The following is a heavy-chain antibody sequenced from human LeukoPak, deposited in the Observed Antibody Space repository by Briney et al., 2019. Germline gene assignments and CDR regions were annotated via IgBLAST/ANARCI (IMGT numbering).Heavy chain of an antibody. CDR1: GGSISSSSYY. J-gene: IGHJ6*03. CDR2: IYYSGST. CDR3: ATPTLGYCSSTSCYQNYYYYMDV. D-gene: IGHD2-2*01. V-gene: IGHV4-39*01. Sequence: SETLSLTCTVSGGSISSSSYYWGWIRQPPGKGLEWIGSIYYSGSTYYNPSLKSRVTISVDTSKNQFSPKLSSVTAADTAVYYCATPTLGYCSSTSCYQNYYYYMDVWGKGTTVTVSS.